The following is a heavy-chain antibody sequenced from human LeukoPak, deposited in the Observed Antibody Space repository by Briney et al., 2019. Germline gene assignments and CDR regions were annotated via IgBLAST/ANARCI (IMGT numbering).Heavy chain of an antibody. Sequence: PGGSLRLSCAASGFTFSNYGMHWVRQAPGKGLEWVALISYDESDKYYADPVKGRFIISRDNSKNTLYLQMNRRRAEDTAVYYCAKGVVAATNAAYYGMDVWGQGTTVTVSS. V-gene: IGHV3-30*18. J-gene: IGHJ6*02. CDR1: GFTFSNYG. D-gene: IGHD2-15*01. CDR2: ISYDESDK. CDR3: AKGVVAATNAAYYGMDV.